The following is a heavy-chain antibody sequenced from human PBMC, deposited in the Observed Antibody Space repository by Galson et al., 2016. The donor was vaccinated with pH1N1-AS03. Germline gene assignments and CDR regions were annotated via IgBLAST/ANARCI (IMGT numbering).Heavy chain of an antibody. Sequence: LSLTCTVSGDSISGGSYFWSWIRQPAGRGLEWIGRVHSTGRSNYNPSLSSRVTISLDTSKNQFSLKLTSVTAADTAVYFCARDRGDLDYWGQGALVTVSS. CDR2: VHSTGRS. J-gene: IGHJ4*02. CDR1: GDSISGGSYF. CDR3: ARDRGDLDY. V-gene: IGHV4-61*02. D-gene: IGHD5-12*01.